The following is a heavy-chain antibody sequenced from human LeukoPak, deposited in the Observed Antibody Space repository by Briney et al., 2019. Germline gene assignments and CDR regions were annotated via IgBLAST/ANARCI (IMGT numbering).Heavy chain of an antibody. D-gene: IGHD3-10*01. Sequence: SETLSLTCTVSGGSIRSYYWSWIRQPPGKGLEWIGYIYYSGSTNYNPSLKSRVTISVDTSKNQFSLKLSSVTAADTAVYYCATSPRIIMVRGVITPFDYWGQGTLVTVSS. CDR1: GGSIRSYY. CDR2: IYYSGST. J-gene: IGHJ4*02. CDR3: ATSPRIIMVRGVITPFDY. V-gene: IGHV4-59*01.